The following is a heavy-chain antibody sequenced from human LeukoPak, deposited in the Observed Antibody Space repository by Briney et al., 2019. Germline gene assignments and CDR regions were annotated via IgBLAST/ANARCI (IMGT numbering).Heavy chain of an antibody. Sequence: SVKVSCKASGGTFSSYAISWVRQAPGQGLEWMGRIIPILGIANYAQKFQGRVTITADKSTSTAYMELSSLRSEDTAVYYCARAGPSYYYDSSGSTPWGQGTLVTVSS. CDR3: ARAGPSYYYDSSGSTP. V-gene: IGHV1-69*04. J-gene: IGHJ5*02. CDR2: IIPILGIA. D-gene: IGHD3-22*01. CDR1: GGTFSSYA.